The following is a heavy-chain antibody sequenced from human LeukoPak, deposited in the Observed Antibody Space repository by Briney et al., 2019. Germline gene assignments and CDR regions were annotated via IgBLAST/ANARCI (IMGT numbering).Heavy chain of an antibody. J-gene: IGHJ4*02. CDR1: GFTFSNYW. V-gene: IGHV3-7*01. D-gene: IGHD3-22*01. CDR3: LREETIVVIREPPP. Sequence: GGSLRLSCAASGFTFSNYWMSWVRQAPGKGLEWVGHVNQYGNDRYYVDSVKGRFTISRANAKNSLYLQMNSLRAEDTAIYYCLREETIVVIREPPPRGQGTLVTVSS. CDR2: VNQYGNDR.